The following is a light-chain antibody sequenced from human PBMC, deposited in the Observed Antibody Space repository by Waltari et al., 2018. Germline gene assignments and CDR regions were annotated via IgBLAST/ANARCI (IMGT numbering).Light chain of an antibody. V-gene: IGKV1-12*01. J-gene: IGKJ1*01. CDR1: EGINSW. Sequence: DIQMTQSPSSVSASVGDRVTLTCRASEGINSWLAWYQQKPGKAPKVLIYAASNLQSGVPSRFSGSGSGTEFTLTITSLQPEDFATYYCQQANSFPWTFGQGTKVEIK. CDR2: AAS. CDR3: QQANSFPWT.